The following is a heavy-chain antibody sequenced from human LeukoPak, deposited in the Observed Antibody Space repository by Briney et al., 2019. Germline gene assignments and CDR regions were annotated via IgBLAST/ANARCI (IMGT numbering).Heavy chain of an antibody. CDR3: ASLPNGDNWFDP. CDR1: GYSISSGYY. V-gene: IGHV4-38-2*02. J-gene: IGHJ5*02. D-gene: IGHD4-17*01. CDR2: INHSGST. Sequence: PSETLSLTCTVSGYSISSGYYWGWIRQPPGKGLEWIGEINHSGSTNYNPSLKSRVTISVDKSKNQFSLKLSSVTAADTAVYFCASLPNGDNWFDPWGQGTLVTVSS.